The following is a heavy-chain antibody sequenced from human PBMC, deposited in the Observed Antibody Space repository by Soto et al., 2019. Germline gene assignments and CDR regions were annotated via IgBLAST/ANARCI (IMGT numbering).Heavy chain of an antibody. CDR2: ISYDGTNK. J-gene: IGHJ4*02. Sequence: QSGGSLRLSCAASGFTFSSYAVHWVRQAPGKGLEWVAVISYDGTNKYYAESVKGRFNISRDNSKNTLYLQMNSLRDEDTALYYCTKAASSWNMFNECFDYWGQGTMVTVSS. CDR1: GFTFSSYA. V-gene: IGHV3-30-3*01. CDR3: TKAASSWNMFNECFDY. D-gene: IGHD3-10*02.